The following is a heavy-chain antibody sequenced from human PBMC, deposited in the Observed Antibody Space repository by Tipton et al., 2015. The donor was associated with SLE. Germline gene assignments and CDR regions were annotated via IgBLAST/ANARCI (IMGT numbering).Heavy chain of an antibody. CDR3: ARLATVTSDFDF. V-gene: IGHV5-51*03. Sequence: QLVQSGAKVKKPGESLKISCEGSGHTFTNYWIAWVRQKPGKGLEWMGIIDPTDSETIYSPSFQGQVSISADKSINTVYLQWSSLEASDSAMYYCARLATVTSDFDFWGQGTLVTVSS. CDR1: GHTFTNYW. CDR2: IDPTDSET. J-gene: IGHJ4*02. D-gene: IGHD4-17*01.